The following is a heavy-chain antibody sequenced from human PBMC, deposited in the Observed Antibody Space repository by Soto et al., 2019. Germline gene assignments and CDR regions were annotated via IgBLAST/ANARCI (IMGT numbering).Heavy chain of an antibody. CDR3: ARDIDYYDSSGYYRDY. CDR1: GFTFSSYS. Sequence: DVQLVESGGGLVKPGGSLRLSCAASGFTFSSYSMNWVRQAPGKGLEWVSSISSSSSYIYYADSVKGRFTISRDNAKNSLYLQMNSLRAEDTAVYYCARDIDYYDSSGYYRDYWGQGTLVTVSS. V-gene: IGHV3-21*01. D-gene: IGHD3-22*01. J-gene: IGHJ4*02. CDR2: ISSSSSYI.